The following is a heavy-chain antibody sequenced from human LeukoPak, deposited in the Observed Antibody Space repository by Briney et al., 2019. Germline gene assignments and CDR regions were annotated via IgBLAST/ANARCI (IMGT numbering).Heavy chain of an antibody. CDR1: GFTLSSNY. D-gene: IGHD4-17*01. V-gene: IGHV3-66*01. Sequence: GGSLRLSCAASGFTLSSNYMSSVRHAPGEGVEWVSVIYSGGSTYYPDSVKGRFNIFRDNYKNTLYLQMDSLRTDDTAVYYCGIVYDYGDCGFDYWGQGTLVTVSS. CDR2: IYSGGST. J-gene: IGHJ4*02. CDR3: GIVYDYGDCGFDY.